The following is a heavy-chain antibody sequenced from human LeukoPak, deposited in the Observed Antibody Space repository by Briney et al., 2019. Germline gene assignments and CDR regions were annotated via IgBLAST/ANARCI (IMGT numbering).Heavy chain of an antibody. CDR2: ISGSGGST. D-gene: IGHD3-22*01. CDR1: GFTFSSYA. CDR3: VRGPSDSSLPGP. V-gene: IGHV3-23*01. J-gene: IGHJ5*02. Sequence: PGGSLRLSCAASGFTFSSYAMSWVRQAPGKGLEWVSAISGSGGSTYYADSVKGRFTISRDNSKNTLYLQMNSLRADDTAVYYCVRGPSDSSLPGPWGQGTLVTVSS.